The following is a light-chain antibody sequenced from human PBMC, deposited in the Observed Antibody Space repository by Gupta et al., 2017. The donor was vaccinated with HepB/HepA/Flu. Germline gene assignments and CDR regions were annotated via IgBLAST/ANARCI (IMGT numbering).Light chain of an antibody. V-gene: IGKV3-15*01. Sequence: EIVMTQSPATLSVSPGEGATLSCRASQSVASNLAWYQQRPGQAPRLLIYGASTRATGIPARFIGSGSGTEFTLTISSRQSEDFAVYYCHQYNTWPRTFGQGTKVEIK. CDR3: HQYNTWPRT. J-gene: IGKJ1*01. CDR2: GAS. CDR1: QSVASN.